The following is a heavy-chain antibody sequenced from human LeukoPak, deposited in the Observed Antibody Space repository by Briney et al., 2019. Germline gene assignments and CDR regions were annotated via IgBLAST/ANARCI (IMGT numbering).Heavy chain of an antibody. CDR3: ARGRPYSSGWYYFDY. D-gene: IGHD6-19*01. Sequence: ASVKVSCKASGCTFTSYAMHWVRQAPGQRLEWMGWINAGNGNTKYSQKFQGRVTITRDTSASTAYMELSSLRSEDTAVYYCARGRPYSSGWYYFDYWGQGTLVTVSS. CDR2: INAGNGNT. CDR1: GCTFTSYA. V-gene: IGHV1-3*01. J-gene: IGHJ4*02.